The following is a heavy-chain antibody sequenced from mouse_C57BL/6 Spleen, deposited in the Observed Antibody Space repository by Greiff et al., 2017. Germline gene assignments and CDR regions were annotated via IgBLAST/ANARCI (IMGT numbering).Heavy chain of an antibody. V-gene: IGHV1-82*01. D-gene: IGHD2-5*01. CDR2: IDPGDGDT. Sequence: VHLVESGPELVKPGASVKISCKASGYAFSSSWMNWVKQRPGKGLEWIGRIDPGDGDTNYNGKFKGKATLTADKSSSTAYMQLSSLTSEDAAVYFCARGYSIYVGYAMDYWGQGTSVTVSS. CDR3: ARGYSIYVGYAMDY. J-gene: IGHJ4*01. CDR1: GYAFSSSW.